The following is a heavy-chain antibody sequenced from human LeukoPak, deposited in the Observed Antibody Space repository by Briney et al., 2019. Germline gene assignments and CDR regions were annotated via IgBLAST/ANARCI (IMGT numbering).Heavy chain of an antibody. CDR1: GGSISSYY. J-gene: IGHJ5*02. Sequence: SETLSLTCTVSGGSISSYYWSWIRRPPGKGLEWSGYIDYSGWTNYNPSLKSRVTISVDTSKNQFSLKLSSVTAADTAVYYCARRAGYSYGPGWFDPWGQGTLVTVSS. CDR3: ARRAGYSYGPGWFDP. CDR2: IDYSGWT. D-gene: IGHD5-18*01. V-gene: IGHV4-59*12.